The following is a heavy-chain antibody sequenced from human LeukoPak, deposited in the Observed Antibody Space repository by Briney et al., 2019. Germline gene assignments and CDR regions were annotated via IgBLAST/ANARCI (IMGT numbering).Heavy chain of an antibody. Sequence: SETLSLTCTVSGGSISSYYWSWIRQPAGKGLEWIGEINHSGSTNYNPSLKSRVTISVDTSKNQFSLKLSSVTAADTAVYYCARRGYSSSWYRYWGQGTLVTVSS. V-gene: IGHV4-34*01. J-gene: IGHJ4*02. CDR2: INHSGST. CDR3: ARRGYSSSWYRY. D-gene: IGHD6-13*01. CDR1: GGSISSYY.